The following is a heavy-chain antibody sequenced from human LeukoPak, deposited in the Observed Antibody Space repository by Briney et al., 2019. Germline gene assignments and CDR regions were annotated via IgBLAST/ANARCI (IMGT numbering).Heavy chain of an antibody. Sequence: GGSLRLSCTASGFTFGDYAMSWFRQAPGKGLEWVGFIRSKAYGGTTEYAASVKGRFTIPRDDSKSIAYLQMNSLKTEDTAVYYCTSSTVTPYYYYGMDVWGQGTTVTVSS. CDR1: GFTFGDYA. V-gene: IGHV3-49*03. CDR2: IRSKAYGGTT. CDR3: TSSTVTPYYYYGMDV. J-gene: IGHJ6*02. D-gene: IGHD4-17*01.